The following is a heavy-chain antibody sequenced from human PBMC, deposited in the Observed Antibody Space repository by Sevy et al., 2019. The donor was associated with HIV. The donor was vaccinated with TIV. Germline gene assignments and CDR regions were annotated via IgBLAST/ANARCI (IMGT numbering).Heavy chain of an antibody. CDR2: ISGSGGCT. Sequence: GGSLRLSCAASGFTFSSYAMSWVRQAPGKGLEWVSGISGSGGCTYYADSVKGRFTISKDNSKNTLYLQMNSLRAEDTAVYYCGKEGGVPWGAYYFDYWGQGTLVTVSS. D-gene: IGHD1-1*01. J-gene: IGHJ4*02. V-gene: IGHV3-23*01. CDR3: GKEGGVPWGAYYFDY. CDR1: GFTFSSYA.